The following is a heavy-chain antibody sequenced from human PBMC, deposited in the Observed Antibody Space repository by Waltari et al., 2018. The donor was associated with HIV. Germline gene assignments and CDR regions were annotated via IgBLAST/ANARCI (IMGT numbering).Heavy chain of an antibody. V-gene: IGHV4-39*01. J-gene: IGHJ5*02. CDR2: IYHRGST. CDR1: GGSISSTTYY. D-gene: IGHD2-15*01. CDR3: ARQTECSGGSCGKNWIDP. Sequence: QLQLQESGPGLVKPSETLSLSCTVSGGSISSTTYYWGWIRQPPGKGLEWIGSIYHRGSTYYNPSLKIRVTISVDTSDNQFSLKLNSVTAADTAVYFCARQTECSGGSCGKNWIDPWGQGTLVTVSS.